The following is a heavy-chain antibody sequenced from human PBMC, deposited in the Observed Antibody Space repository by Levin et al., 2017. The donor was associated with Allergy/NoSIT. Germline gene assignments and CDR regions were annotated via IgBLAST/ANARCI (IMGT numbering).Heavy chain of an antibody. J-gene: IGHJ2*01. CDR3: ARIEGRYQLLYLWYFDL. V-gene: IGHV3-20*04. Sequence: SLRLSCEVSGSTFDDYGMSWVRQAPGKGLEWVAGINWSGSSSGYADSVKGRFTISRDHAKKSLYLQMNNLRAEDTALYYCARIEGRYQLLYLWYFDLWGRGTLVTVSS. D-gene: IGHD2-2*01. CDR2: INWSGSSS. CDR1: GSTFDDYG.